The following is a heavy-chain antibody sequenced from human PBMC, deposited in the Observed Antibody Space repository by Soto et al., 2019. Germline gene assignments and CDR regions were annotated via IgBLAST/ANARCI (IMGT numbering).Heavy chain of an antibody. CDR2: INTGKGKT. Sequence: ASVKVSCKSSGYSFIRFGIHWARQAPRQRPEGMGWINTGKGKTKYSEKFQGRVTITRDTSASTAYMELSSLRSEDTAVYYCAREAGNRGAYEGFTNYSYVMDVWG. D-gene: IGHD5-12*01. V-gene: IGHV1-3*04. CDR3: AREAGNRGAYEGFTNYSYVMDV. CDR1: GYSFIRFG. J-gene: IGHJ6*04.